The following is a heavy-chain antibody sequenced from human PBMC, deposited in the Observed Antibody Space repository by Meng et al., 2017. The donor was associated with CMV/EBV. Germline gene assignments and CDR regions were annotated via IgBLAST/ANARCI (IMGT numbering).Heavy chain of an antibody. CDR3: ARDGGDYGGNTDY. J-gene: IGHJ4*02. CDR2: ISSSGSTI. D-gene: IGHD4-23*01. CDR1: GFTFSDYY. Sequence: GESLKISCAASGFTFSDYYMSWIHQAPGKGLEWVSYISSSGSTIYYADSVKGRFTISRDNAKNSLYLQMNSLRAEDTAVYYCARDGGDYGGNTDYWGQGTLVTVSS. V-gene: IGHV3-11*01.